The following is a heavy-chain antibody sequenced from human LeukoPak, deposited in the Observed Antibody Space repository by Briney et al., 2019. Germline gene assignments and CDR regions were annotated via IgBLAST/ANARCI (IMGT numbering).Heavy chain of an antibody. CDR1: GYTFTSYG. D-gene: IGHD5-18*01. CDR3: ARDLVGGYSYGQASDY. Sequence: ASVKVCCKASGYTFTSYGISWVRQAPGQGLEWMGWISAYNGNTNYAQKLQGRVTMTTDTSTSTAYMELRSLRSDDTAVYYCARDLVGGYSYGQASDYWGQGTLVTVSS. J-gene: IGHJ4*02. CDR2: ISAYNGNT. V-gene: IGHV1-18*01.